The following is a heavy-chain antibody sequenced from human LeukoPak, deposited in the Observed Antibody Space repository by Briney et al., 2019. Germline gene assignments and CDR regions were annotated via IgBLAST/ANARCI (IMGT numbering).Heavy chain of an antibody. Sequence: PSQTLSLTCTVSGGSISSGSYYWSWIRQPAGKGLEWIGRIYTSGSTNYNPSLKSRVTISVDTSKNQFSLNLTSVTAEDTAVYYCARDECPLWSISCHRGFDPWGQGLLVTVSS. CDR3: ARDECPLWSISCHRGFDP. J-gene: IGHJ5*02. CDR2: IYTSGST. V-gene: IGHV4-61*02. CDR1: GGSISSGSYY. D-gene: IGHD2-2*02.